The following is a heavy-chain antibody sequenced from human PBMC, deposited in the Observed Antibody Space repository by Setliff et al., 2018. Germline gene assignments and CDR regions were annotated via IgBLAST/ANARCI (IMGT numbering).Heavy chain of an antibody. D-gene: IGHD3-22*01. V-gene: IGHV1-2*02. J-gene: IGHJ4*02. CDR1: GYTFTGYY. CDR3: ARVPQEAFYYYDRGNHFDS. Sequence: RASVKVSCKASGYTFTGYYIHWVRQAPGQGLEYMGWINPNSGGTNYAPKFQGRVTMTRDTSISTVYMEVSRLRSDDTAVYYCARVPQEAFYYYDRGNHFDSWGLGTLVTVSS. CDR2: INPNSGGT.